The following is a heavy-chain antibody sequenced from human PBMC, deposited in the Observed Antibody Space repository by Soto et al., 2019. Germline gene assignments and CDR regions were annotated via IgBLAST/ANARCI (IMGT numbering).Heavy chain of an antibody. CDR2: IRDRAFSYAT. Sequence: VLLVESGGGLVQSGGSLKLSCAASGFVFKDSSIHWVRQASGKGLEWVGRIRDRAFSYATAYAASVKGRFTISRDDSTNTAYLQMNSLKTEDTAIYYCTRLISAAQDYWGQGTLVTVSS. V-gene: IGHV3-73*01. D-gene: IGHD3-10*01. CDR3: TRLISAAQDY. CDR1: GFVFKDSS. J-gene: IGHJ4*02.